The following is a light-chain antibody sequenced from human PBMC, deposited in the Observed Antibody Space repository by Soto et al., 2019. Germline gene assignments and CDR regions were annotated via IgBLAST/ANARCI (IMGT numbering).Light chain of an antibody. CDR2: EVR. Sequence: QSALTQPASVSGSPGQSITISCTGTNSDVGRYNYVSWYQQHPGTAPKLIIYEVRNRPSGISSRFSGSRSGNTASLTISGLQPEDEGDYYCSAYTARSTLVFGGGTKVTVL. CDR1: NSDVGRYNY. CDR3: SAYTARSTLV. V-gene: IGLV2-14*01. J-gene: IGLJ3*02.